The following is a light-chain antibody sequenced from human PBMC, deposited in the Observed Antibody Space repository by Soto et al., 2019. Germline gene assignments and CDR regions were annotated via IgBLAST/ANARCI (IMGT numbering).Light chain of an antibody. CDR2: DVT. CDR1: SSDVGSNNR. V-gene: IGLV2-18*02. J-gene: IGLJ1*01. CDR3: SSFTTSNTYV. Sequence: QAVVTQPPSVSGSPGQSVAISCSGSSSDVGSNNRVSWYQQSPGTAPKLLIYDVTNRPSGVPDRFSGSKSGNTASLTISGLQAEDEADYYCSSFTTSNTYVFGTGTKLTVL.